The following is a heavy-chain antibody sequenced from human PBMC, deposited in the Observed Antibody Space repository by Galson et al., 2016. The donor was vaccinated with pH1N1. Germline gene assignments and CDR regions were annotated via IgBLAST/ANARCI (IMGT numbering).Heavy chain of an antibody. D-gene: IGHD4-23*01. Sequence: SVKVSCTVSGYLLTELSIFWVRQAPGKGLEWMGGFTDEDGETYYAQKLKGRVTMTEDTSKDTAYLELSSLRYEDTAVYYCATNSIDYYYYYMDVWGKGTTVTVSS. CDR1: GYLLTELS. CDR3: ATNSIDYYYYYMDV. J-gene: IGHJ6*03. CDR2: FTDEDGET. V-gene: IGHV1-24*01.